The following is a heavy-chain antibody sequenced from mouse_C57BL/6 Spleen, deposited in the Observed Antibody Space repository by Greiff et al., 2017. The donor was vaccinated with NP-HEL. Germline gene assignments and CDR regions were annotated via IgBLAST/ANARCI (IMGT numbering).Heavy chain of an antibody. Sequence: EVKLMESGGGLVKPGGSLKLSCAASGFTFSSYAMSWVRQTPEKRLEWVATISDGGSYTYYPDNVKGRFTISRDNAKNNLYLQMSHLKSEDTAMYYCARDGVYDERDFDYWGQGTTLTVSS. D-gene: IGHD2-12*01. CDR1: GFTFSSYA. J-gene: IGHJ2*01. CDR2: ISDGGSYT. CDR3: ARDGVYDERDFDY. V-gene: IGHV5-4*01.